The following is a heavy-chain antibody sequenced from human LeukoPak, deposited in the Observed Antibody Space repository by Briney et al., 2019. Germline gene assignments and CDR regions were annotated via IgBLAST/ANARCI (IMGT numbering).Heavy chain of an antibody. CDR3: AREREQWLALDY. J-gene: IGHJ4*02. CDR2: IVVGSGNT. Sequence: SVKVSCKASGFTFTSSAMQWVRQARGQRLEWIGWIVVGSGNTNYAQKFQERVTITRDMSTSTAYMELSSLRSEDTAVYYCAREREQWLALDYWGQGTLVTVSS. D-gene: IGHD6-19*01. CDR1: GFTFTSSA. V-gene: IGHV1-58*02.